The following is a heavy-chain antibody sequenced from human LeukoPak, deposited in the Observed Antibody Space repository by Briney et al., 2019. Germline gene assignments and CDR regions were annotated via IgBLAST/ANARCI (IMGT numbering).Heavy chain of an antibody. Sequence: SVKVSCKASGGTFSSYAISWVRQAPGQGLEWMGGIIPIFGTANYAQRFQGRVTITADESTSTAYMELSSLRSEDTAVYYCAREADYGDLPVDYWGQGTLVTVSS. D-gene: IGHD4-17*01. J-gene: IGHJ4*02. CDR1: GGTFSSYA. CDR3: AREADYGDLPVDY. CDR2: IIPIFGTA. V-gene: IGHV1-69*01.